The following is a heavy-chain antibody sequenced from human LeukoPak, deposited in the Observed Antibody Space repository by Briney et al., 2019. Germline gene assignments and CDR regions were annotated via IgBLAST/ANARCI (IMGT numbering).Heavy chain of an antibody. CDR3: ARGTLRYFDWLLIAGAFDI. CDR1: GGSFSGYY. CDR2: INHSGST. V-gene: IGHV4-34*01. Sequence: SETLSLTCAVYGGSFSGYYWSWIRQPPGKGLEWIGEINHSGSTNYNPSLESRVTISVDTSKNQFSLKLSSVTAADTAVYYCARGTLRYFDWLLIAGAFDIWGQGTMATVSS. D-gene: IGHD3-9*01. J-gene: IGHJ3*02.